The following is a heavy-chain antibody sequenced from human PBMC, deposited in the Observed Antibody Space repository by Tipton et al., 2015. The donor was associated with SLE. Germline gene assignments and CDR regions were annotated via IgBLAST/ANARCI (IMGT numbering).Heavy chain of an antibody. V-gene: IGHV3-33*01. CDR2: IWYDGSNK. CDR3: ARDNLYYDSSGYPSRFVDY. J-gene: IGHJ4*02. Sequence: SLRLSCAASGFTFSSYGMHWVRQAPGKGLEWVAVIWYDGSNKYYADSVKGRFTISRDNSKNTLYLQMNSLRAEDTAVYYCARDNLYYDSSGYPSRFVDYWGQGTLVTVSS. CDR1: GFTFSSYG. D-gene: IGHD3-22*01.